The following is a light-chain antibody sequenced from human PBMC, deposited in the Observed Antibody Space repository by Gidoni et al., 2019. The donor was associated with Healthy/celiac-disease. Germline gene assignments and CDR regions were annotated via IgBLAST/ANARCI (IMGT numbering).Light chain of an antibody. CDR2: WAS. CDR3: QQYYSTPYT. V-gene: IGKV4-1*01. J-gene: IGKJ2*01. Sequence: DIVMNQSSESLAVSLGERALINCKSSQSVLYSSNNKKYLACSQQKPVQPPKLLIYWASTRESGVPDRFSVSGSWTDFTLTISSLQAKDVAVYYFQQYYSTPYTFGQGTKLEIK. CDR1: QSVLYSSNNKKY.